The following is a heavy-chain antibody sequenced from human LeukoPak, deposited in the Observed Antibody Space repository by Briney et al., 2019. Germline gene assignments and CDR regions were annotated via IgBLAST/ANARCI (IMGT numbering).Heavy chain of an antibody. J-gene: IGHJ4*02. CDR3: ARLYSSSSGFDY. CDR2: IYTSGST. D-gene: IGHD6-6*01. V-gene: IGHV4-4*09. CDR1: GGSISSYY. Sequence: SETLSLTCTVSGGSISSYYWSWIRQPPGKGLEWIGYIYTSGSTNYNPSLKSRVTISVDTSKNQFSLKLSSVTAADTAVYYCARLYSSSSGFDYWGQGTLVTVSP.